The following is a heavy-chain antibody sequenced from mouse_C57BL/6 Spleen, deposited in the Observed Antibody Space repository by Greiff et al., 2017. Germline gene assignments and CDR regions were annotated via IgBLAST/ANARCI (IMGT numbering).Heavy chain of an antibody. CDR1: GFTFSSYT. D-gene: IGHD2-2*01. V-gene: IGHV5-9*01. CDR2: ISGGGGNT. J-gene: IGHJ3*01. CDR3: ASHAPYGYDGGVGFAY. Sequence: EVQLVESGGGLVKPGGSLKLSCAASGFTFSSYTMSWVRQTPEKRLEWVATISGGGGNTYYPDSVKGRFTISRDNATNTLYLQMSSLRSGDTALYYCASHAPYGYDGGVGFAYWGQGTLVTVSA.